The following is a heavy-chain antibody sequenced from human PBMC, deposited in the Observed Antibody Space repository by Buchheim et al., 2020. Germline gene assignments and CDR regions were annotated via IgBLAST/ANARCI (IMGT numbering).Heavy chain of an antibody. CDR3: AKDLVGSGGSRWFYYYYGMDV. Sequence: QVQLVESGGGVVQPGRSLRLSCAASGFTFSSYGMHWVRQAPGKGLEWVAFIRYDGSNKYYADSVKGRFTISRDNSKNTLYLQMNSLRAEDTAVYYCAKDLVGSGGSRWFYYYYGMDVWGQGTT. CDR1: GFTFSSYG. J-gene: IGHJ6*02. D-gene: IGHD2-15*01. CDR2: IRYDGSNK. V-gene: IGHV3-30*02.